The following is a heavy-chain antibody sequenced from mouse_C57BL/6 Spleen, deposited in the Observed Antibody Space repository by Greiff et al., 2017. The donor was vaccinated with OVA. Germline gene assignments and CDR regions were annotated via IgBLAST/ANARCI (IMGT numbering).Heavy chain of an antibody. Sequence: EVKLQESGGGLVKPGGSLKLSCAASGFTFSSYAMSWVRQTPEKRLEWVATISDGGSYTYYPDNVKGRFTISRDNAKNNLYLQMSHLKTKDTAMYYCARDSPFITTVVAHYFDDWGQGTTLTVSS. D-gene: IGHD1-1*01. CDR2: ISDGGSYT. J-gene: IGHJ2*01. V-gene: IGHV5-4*01. CDR1: GFTFSSYA. CDR3: ARDSPFITTVVAHYFDD.